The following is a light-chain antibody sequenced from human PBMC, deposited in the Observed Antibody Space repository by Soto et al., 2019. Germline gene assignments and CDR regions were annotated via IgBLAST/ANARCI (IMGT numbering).Light chain of an antibody. V-gene: IGLV2-14*01. Sequence: ALTQPASVSGSPGQSITISCTGTSSDVGGYNYVSWYQQHPGKAPKLMIYEVSNRPSGVSNRFSGSKSGNTASLTISGLQAEDEADYYCSSYTSSSTIYVFGTGTKVTVL. CDR1: SSDVGGYNY. CDR3: SSYTSSSTIYV. J-gene: IGLJ1*01. CDR2: EVS.